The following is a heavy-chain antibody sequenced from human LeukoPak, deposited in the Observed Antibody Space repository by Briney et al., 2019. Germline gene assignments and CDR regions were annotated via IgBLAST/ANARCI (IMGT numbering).Heavy chain of an antibody. CDR3: ARFPCSGDSCYSGIRAFDI. D-gene: IGHD2-15*01. CDR1: GGSLSGYY. CDR2: INDSGTT. J-gene: IGHJ3*02. V-gene: IGHV4-34*01. Sequence: SETLSLTCAVYGGSLSGYYWNWIRQSPGKVLEWIGEINDSGTTNYNPSLKSRSTISIDRSRKQFSLRLTSVTAADTAVYYCARFPCSGDSCYSGIRAFDIWGQGTTVIVPS.